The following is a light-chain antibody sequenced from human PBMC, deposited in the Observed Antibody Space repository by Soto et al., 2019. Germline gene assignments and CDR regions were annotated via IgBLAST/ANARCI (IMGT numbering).Light chain of an antibody. CDR3: QSYDSGLSVV. J-gene: IGLJ2*01. CDR1: SSNIGAGYD. Sequence: QSLLTQPPSVSGAPGQRVTISCTGSSSNIGAGYDVHWYQQLPGTAPKLLIYGDSNRPSGVPDRFSGSKSGTSASLAITGLQAEDEADYYCQSYDSGLSVVFGGGTKVTVL. CDR2: GDS. V-gene: IGLV1-40*01.